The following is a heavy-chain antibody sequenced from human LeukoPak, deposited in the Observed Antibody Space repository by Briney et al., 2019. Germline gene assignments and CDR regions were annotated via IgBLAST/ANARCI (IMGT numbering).Heavy chain of an antibody. D-gene: IGHD6-13*01. Sequence: PGGSLRLSCTGSGFTLSNYWMNWVRQAPGKGLEWVANIKQDGSEKYYVDSVKGRFTISRDNAKNSLYLQMNSLRDEDTAVYYCASIAASGGSSRFRWFDSWGQGTLVTVSS. CDR3: ASIAASGGSSRFRWFDS. J-gene: IGHJ5*01. CDR1: GFTLSNYW. CDR2: IKQDGSEK. V-gene: IGHV3-7*05.